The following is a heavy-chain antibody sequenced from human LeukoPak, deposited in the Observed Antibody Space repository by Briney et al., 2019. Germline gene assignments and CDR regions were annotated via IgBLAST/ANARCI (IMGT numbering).Heavy chain of an antibody. J-gene: IGHJ4*02. CDR1: GYIFTNYY. CDR2: INPSGGST. D-gene: IGHD3-22*01. Sequence: ASVKVSCKAFGYIFTNYYMHWVRQAPGQGLEWMGVINPSGGSTNYAPNFQGRVTITTDESTSTAYMELSSLRSEDTAVYYCARVRYYDSSGYVDYWGQGTLVTVSS. V-gene: IGHV1-46*01. CDR3: ARVRYYDSSGYVDY.